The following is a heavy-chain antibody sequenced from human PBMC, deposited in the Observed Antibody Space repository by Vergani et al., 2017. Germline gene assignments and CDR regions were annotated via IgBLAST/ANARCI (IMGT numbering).Heavy chain of an antibody. D-gene: IGHD6-19*01. CDR3: ARYRHRIAVAVWRGDDAFDI. Sequence: QVQLVQSGAEVKKPGASVKVSCKASGYTFTGYYMHWVRQAPGQGLEWMGWINPNSGGTNYAQKFQGRVTMTRDTSISTGYMELSRLRSDDTAVYYCARYRHRIAVAVWRGDDAFDIWGQGTMVTVSS. J-gene: IGHJ3*02. CDR1: GYTFTGYY. CDR2: INPNSGGT. V-gene: IGHV1-2*02.